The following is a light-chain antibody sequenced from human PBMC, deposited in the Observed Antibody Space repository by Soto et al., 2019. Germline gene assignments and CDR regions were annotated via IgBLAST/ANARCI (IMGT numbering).Light chain of an antibody. Sequence: ETVLTQSPGTLSLSPGDRATLTCRASQTVSRDLAWYQQKPGQAPRLLIYGASSRATGIPDRFSGSGSGTDFTLIISSLEPEDIAVYHCQQYANSPKSFGQGTKLEIK. CDR1: QTVSRD. CDR2: GAS. J-gene: IGKJ1*01. V-gene: IGKV3-20*01. CDR3: QQYANSPKS.